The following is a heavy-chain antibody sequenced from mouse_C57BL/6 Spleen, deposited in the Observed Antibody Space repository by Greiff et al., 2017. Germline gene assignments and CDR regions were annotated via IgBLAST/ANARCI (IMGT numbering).Heavy chain of an antibody. CDR1: GFTFSSYA. V-gene: IGHV5-4*03. Sequence: EVKVVESGGGLVKPGGSLKLSCAASGFTFSSYAMSWVRQTPEKRLEWVATISDGGSYTYYPDNVKGRFTISRDNAKNNLYLQMSHLKSEDTAMYYCARVNYYGSSSLYYYAMDYWGQGTSVTVSS. CDR2: ISDGGSYT. J-gene: IGHJ4*01. D-gene: IGHD1-1*01. CDR3: ARVNYYGSSSLYYYAMDY.